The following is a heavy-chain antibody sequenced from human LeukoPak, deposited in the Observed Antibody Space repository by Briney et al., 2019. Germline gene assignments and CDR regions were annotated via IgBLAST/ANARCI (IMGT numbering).Heavy chain of an antibody. CDR1: GFTFDDYT. CDR2: ISWDGGST. Sequence: GGSLRLSCAASGFTFDDYTMHWVRQAPGKGLERVSLISWDGGSTYYADSVKGRFTISRDNSKNSLYLQMNSLRTEDTALYYCAKDKYSSSWSYFDYWGQGTLVTVSS. CDR3: AKDKYSSSWSYFDY. J-gene: IGHJ4*02. V-gene: IGHV3-43*01. D-gene: IGHD6-13*01.